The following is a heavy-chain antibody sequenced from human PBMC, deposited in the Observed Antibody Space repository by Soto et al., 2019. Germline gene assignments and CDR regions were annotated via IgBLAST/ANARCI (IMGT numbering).Heavy chain of an antibody. D-gene: IGHD3-3*01. J-gene: IGHJ4*02. CDR1: GSTVTNYA. Sequence: QVHLVQSGAEVQKPGASVKVSCKASGSTVTNYAVHWVRHAPGQSLEWMGWMNAGSGDTKSSQKFQGRVTITRDTSASTVYMKLSRLTSEDTAIYYCARGAYDFWSGYQYFDSWGQGSLVTVSA. CDR2: MNAGSGDT. V-gene: IGHV1-3*01. CDR3: ARGAYDFWSGYQYFDS.